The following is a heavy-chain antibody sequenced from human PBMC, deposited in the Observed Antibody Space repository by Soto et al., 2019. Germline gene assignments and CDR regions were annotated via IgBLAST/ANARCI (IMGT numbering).Heavy chain of an antibody. V-gene: IGHV1-46*01. D-gene: IGHD3-16*02. J-gene: IGHJ3*02. CDR2: INPSGGIT. Sequence: SVKFSCKASGYTFTSYYMHWVRQAPGQVLECMVIINPSGGITSYXXKFQGRVXXTRDTSTSIVXIELSXLRSADTAVYYRARVVDYDHVWGTYRPGEAFDIXXQ. CDR3: ARVVDYDHVWGTYRPGEAFDI. CDR1: GYTFTSYY.